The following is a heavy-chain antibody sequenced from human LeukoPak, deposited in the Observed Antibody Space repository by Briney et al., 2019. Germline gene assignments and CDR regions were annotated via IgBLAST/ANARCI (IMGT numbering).Heavy chain of an antibody. V-gene: IGHV3-48*03. D-gene: IGHD3-10*01. CDR2: ISSSGSTI. CDR1: GFTFSSYE. Sequence: GGSLRLSCAASGFTFSSYEMNWVRQAPGKGLEWVSYISSSGSTIYYADSVKGRFTISRDNSKNTLYLQMNSLRAEDTAVYYCAKDLWFGELSSCYWGQGTLVTVSS. CDR3: AKDLWFGELSSCY. J-gene: IGHJ4*02.